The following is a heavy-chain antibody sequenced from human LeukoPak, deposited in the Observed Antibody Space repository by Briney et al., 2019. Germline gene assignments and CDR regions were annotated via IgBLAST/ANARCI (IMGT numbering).Heavy chain of an antibody. CDR1: GFTFSSYS. V-gene: IGHV3-21*01. Sequence: PGGSLRLSCAASGFTFSSYSMNLVRQAPGKALEWVSSISSSSSYIYYADSVKGRFTISRDNAKNSLYLQMNSLRAEDTAVYYCARSDSSGWYPEYDPWGQGTLVTVSS. CDR3: ARSDSSGWYPEYDP. D-gene: IGHD6-19*01. CDR2: ISSSSSYI. J-gene: IGHJ5*02.